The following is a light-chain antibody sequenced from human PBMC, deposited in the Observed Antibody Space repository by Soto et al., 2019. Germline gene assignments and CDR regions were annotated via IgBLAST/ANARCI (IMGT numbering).Light chain of an antibody. J-gene: IGKJ2*01. CDR3: QQYGSSPPYT. Sequence: EIVLTQSPGTLSLSPGERATLSCRASQSVSSSYLAWYQQKPGQAPRLLIYGASSRATGIPDRFSGSGSGTDFTMTSSRLEPEDFAVYYWQQYGSSPPYTVGQETKLEIK. V-gene: IGKV3-20*01. CDR2: GAS. CDR1: QSVSSSY.